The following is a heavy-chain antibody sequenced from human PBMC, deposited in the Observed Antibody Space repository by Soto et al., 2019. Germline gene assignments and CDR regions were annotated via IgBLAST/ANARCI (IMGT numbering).Heavy chain of an antibody. Sequence: QVQLVQSAGEVKEPGASLKVACKASGYSFSTYGISWVRQAPGQGLEWMGWISTSNGYTNYAQKFQGRVSMTTDASTSTGYSEVRSLRSDVTAFFFCARDRSFALLEWSPSNSYGMDVWGQGTSVTVSS. J-gene: IGHJ6*02. CDR1: GYSFSTYG. D-gene: IGHD3-3*01. CDR3: ARDRSFALLEWSPSNSYGMDV. CDR2: ISTSNGYT. V-gene: IGHV1-18*01.